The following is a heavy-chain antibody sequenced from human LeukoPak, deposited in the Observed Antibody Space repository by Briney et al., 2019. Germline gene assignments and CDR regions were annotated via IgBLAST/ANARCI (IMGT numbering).Heavy chain of an antibody. CDR1: GGSFSGYY. Sequence: SETLSLTCAVYGGSFSGYYWSWIRQPPGKGLEWIGEINHSGSTNYNPSLKSRVTISVDTSKNQFSPKLSSVTAADTAVYYCARGGYDSSGYYFDYWGQGTLVTVSS. CDR2: INHSGST. V-gene: IGHV4-34*01. D-gene: IGHD3-22*01. J-gene: IGHJ4*02. CDR3: ARGGYDSSGYYFDY.